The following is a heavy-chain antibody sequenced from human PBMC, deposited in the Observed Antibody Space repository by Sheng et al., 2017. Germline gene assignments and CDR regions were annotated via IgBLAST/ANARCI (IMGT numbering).Heavy chain of an antibody. CDR1: GFTVSSNY. J-gene: IGHJ4*02. Sequence: EVQLVETGGGLIQPGGSLRLSCAASGFTVSSNYMSWVRQGPGKGLEWVSVIYSGGSTYYADSVKGRFTISRDTSKNTLYLQINSLRAEDTAVYYCARDKYYENSGYYYSDYWGQGTLVTVSS. CDR2: IYSGGST. D-gene: IGHD3-22*01. V-gene: IGHV3-53*02. CDR3: ARDKYYENSGYYYSDY.